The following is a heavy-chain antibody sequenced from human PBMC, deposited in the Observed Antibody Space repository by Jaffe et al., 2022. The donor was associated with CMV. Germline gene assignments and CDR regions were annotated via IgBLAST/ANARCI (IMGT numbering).Heavy chain of an antibody. Sequence: EVQLVESGGGLVQPGGSLRLSCAASGFTFSSYEMNWVRQAPGKGLEWVSYISSSGSTIYYADSVKGRFTISRDNAKNSLYLQMNSLRAEDTAVYYCARLNRYVWGSYRSSSFWAFDYWGQGTLVTVSS. D-gene: IGHD3-16*02. CDR2: ISSSGSTI. CDR3: ARLNRYVWGSYRSSSFWAFDY. CDR1: GFTFSSYE. V-gene: IGHV3-48*03. J-gene: IGHJ4*02.